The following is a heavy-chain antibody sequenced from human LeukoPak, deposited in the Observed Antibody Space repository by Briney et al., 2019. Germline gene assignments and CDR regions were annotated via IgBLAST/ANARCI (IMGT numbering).Heavy chain of an antibody. V-gene: IGHV1-2*02. CDR2: INPESGAT. D-gene: IGHD3-10*01. Sequence: ASVKVPCKASGYPLSGYYIHWVRQGPGQGLEWLGWINPESGATKYAQRFEGRVTLTRDTSVTTVHMELSGLRYDDSAVYYCARENLNYYGSGSYLYWGQGSQVTVSS. J-gene: IGHJ4*02. CDR3: ARENLNYYGSGSYLY. CDR1: GYPLSGYY.